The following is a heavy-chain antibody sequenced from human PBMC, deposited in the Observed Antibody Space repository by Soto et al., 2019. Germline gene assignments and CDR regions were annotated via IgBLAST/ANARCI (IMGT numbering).Heavy chain of an antibody. Sequence: GGSLRLSCAAYGFTFSDYYMSWIRQAPGKGLEWVSYISSSGSTIYYADSVKGRFTISRDNAKNSLYLQMNSLRAEDTAVYYCARAPGGYYYYYYMDVWGKGTTVTVSS. CDR1: GFTFSDYY. V-gene: IGHV3-11*01. J-gene: IGHJ6*03. D-gene: IGHD3-16*01. CDR3: ARAPGGYYYYYYMDV. CDR2: ISSSGSTI.